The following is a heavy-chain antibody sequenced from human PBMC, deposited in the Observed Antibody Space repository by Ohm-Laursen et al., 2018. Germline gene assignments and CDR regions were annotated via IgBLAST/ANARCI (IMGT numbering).Heavy chain of an antibody. CDR2: IYYSGST. CDR1: GGSISSYY. Sequence: SETLSLTCTVSGGSISSYYWSWIRQPPGKGLEWIGYIYYSGSTNYNPSLKSRVTISVDTFKNQFSLKLSSVTAADTAVYYCAREVRGYSYGFSYYGMDVWGQGTTVTVSS. CDR3: AREVRGYSYGFSYYGMDV. V-gene: IGHV4-59*01. D-gene: IGHD5-18*01. J-gene: IGHJ6*02.